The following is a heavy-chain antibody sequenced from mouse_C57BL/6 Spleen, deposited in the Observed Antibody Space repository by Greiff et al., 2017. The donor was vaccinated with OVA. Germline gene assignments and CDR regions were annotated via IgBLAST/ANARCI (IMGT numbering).Heavy chain of an antibody. CDR2: INPGSGGT. J-gene: IGHJ3*01. V-gene: IGHV1-54*01. CDR1: GYAFTNYL. D-gene: IGHD2-3*01. Sequence: VQVVESGAELVRPGTSVKVSCKASGYAFTNYLIEWVKQRPGQGLEWIGVINPGSGGTNYNEKFKGKATLTADKSSSTAYMQLSSLTSEDSAVYFCARSGDGYYGGFAYWGQGTLVTVSA. CDR3: ARSGDGYYGGFAY.